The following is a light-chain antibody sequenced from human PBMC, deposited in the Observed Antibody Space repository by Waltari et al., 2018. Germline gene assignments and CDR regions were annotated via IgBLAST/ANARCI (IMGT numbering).Light chain of an antibody. CDR3: CSYAGVSTWV. V-gene: IGLV2-14*01. CDR2: EVN. J-gene: IGLJ3*02. Sequence: QSALTQPASVSGSPGQSITISCIGTRSDVGGYKYVSWYQQYPGKAPKLIIYEVNNRPSGVSNRFSGSKSGNTASLTISGLQPEDESDYYCCSYAGVSTWVFGGGTKVTVL. CDR1: RSDVGGYKY.